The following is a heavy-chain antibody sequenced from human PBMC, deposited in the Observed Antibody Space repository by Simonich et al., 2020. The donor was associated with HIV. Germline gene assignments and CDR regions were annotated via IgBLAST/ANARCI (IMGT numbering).Heavy chain of an antibody. V-gene: IGHV3-21*01. Sequence: EVQLVESGGGLVKPGGSLRLSCAASGFTFSSYSMNWVRKAPGKGLEWVSSISSCSSYIYYADSVKGRFTIARDNAKNSLYLQMNSLRAEDTAVYYCARDGRKGSSTSCSDYWGQGTLVTVSS. J-gene: IGHJ4*02. CDR3: ARDGRKGSSTSCSDY. CDR2: ISSCSSYI. D-gene: IGHD2-2*01. CDR1: GFTFSSYS.